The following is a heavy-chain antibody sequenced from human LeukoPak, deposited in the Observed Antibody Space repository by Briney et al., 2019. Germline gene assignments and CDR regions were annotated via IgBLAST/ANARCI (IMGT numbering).Heavy chain of an antibody. CDR1: GGPFSGYY. CDR3: ARVGKDGYNLDY. D-gene: IGHD5-24*01. CDR2: INHSGGT. Sequence: SETLSLTCAVYGGPFSGYYWSWIRQPPGKGLEWIGEINHSGGTNYNPSLKSRVTISVDTSKNQFSLKLSSVTAADTAVYYCARVGKDGYNLDYWGQGTLVTVSS. J-gene: IGHJ4*02. V-gene: IGHV4-34*01.